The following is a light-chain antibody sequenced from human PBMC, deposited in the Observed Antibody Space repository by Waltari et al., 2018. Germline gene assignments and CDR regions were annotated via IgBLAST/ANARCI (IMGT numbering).Light chain of an antibody. Sequence: QSALTQPASVSGSPGQSITISCTGTSSHIWSYNFVSWYQHHPGKAPKLILYDVTKRPSGVSDRFSGSKSGNTASLTISGLQAEDDADYYCYSSAMSAFVVFGGGTKLTVL. CDR2: DVT. J-gene: IGLJ3*02. CDR3: YSSAMSAFVV. V-gene: IGLV2-23*02. CDR1: SSHIWSYNF.